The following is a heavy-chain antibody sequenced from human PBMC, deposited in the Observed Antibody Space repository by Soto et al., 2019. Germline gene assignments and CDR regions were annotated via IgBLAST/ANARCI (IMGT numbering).Heavy chain of an antibody. J-gene: IGHJ5*02. CDR1: GFTFSSYA. D-gene: IGHD2-2*01. CDR3: AKGSHVVVPAADFNWFDP. Sequence: GGSLRLSCAASGFTFSSYAMSWVRQAPGKGLEWVSAISGSGGSTYYADSVKGRFTISRDNSKNTLYLQMNSLRAEDTAVYYCAKGSHVVVPAADFNWFDPWGQGTLVTVSS. V-gene: IGHV3-23*01. CDR2: ISGSGGST.